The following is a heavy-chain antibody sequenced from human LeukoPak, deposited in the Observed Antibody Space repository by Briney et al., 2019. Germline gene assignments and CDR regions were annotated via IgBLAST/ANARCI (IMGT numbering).Heavy chain of an antibody. CDR1: GFTFSSYA. D-gene: IGHD2-15*01. Sequence: GGSLRLSCAASGFTFSSYAMHWVRQAPGKGLEWVAVISYDGSNKYYADSVKGRFTISRDNSKNTLYLQMNSLRAEDTAVYYCARNIVVVVGGFFDYWGQGTLVTASS. V-gene: IGHV3-30-3*01. J-gene: IGHJ4*02. CDR2: ISYDGSNK. CDR3: ARNIVVVVGGFFDY.